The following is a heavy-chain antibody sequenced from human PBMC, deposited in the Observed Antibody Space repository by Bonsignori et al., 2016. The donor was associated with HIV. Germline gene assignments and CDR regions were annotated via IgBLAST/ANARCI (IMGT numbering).Heavy chain of an antibody. V-gene: IGHV1-69*10. CDR3: ARASSPTFRVRMDAFDI. D-gene: IGHD3-16*01. CDR2: IIPILGIA. J-gene: IGHJ3*02. Sequence: WVRQAPGQGLEWMGGIIPILGIANYAQKFQGRVTITADESTSTAYMELSSLRSEDTAVYYCARASSPTFRVRMDAFDIWGQGTMVTVSS.